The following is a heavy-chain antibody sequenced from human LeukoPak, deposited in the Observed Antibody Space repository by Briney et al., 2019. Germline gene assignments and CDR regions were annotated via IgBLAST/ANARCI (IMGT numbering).Heavy chain of an antibody. CDR3: ARDGSPSFYAFDI. Sequence: PSETLSLTCAVSAYSISSGYYWGWVRQPPGKGLEWIGSIYHSGSTYYNLSLKSRVTISVDTSTNQFSLKLTSVTAADTAVYYCARDGSPSFYAFDIWGQGTMVTVSS. CDR2: IYHSGST. J-gene: IGHJ3*02. D-gene: IGHD3-10*01. CDR1: AYSISSGYY. V-gene: IGHV4-38-2*02.